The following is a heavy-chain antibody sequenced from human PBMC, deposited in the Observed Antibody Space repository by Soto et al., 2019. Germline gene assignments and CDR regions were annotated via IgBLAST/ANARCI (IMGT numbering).Heavy chain of an antibody. J-gene: IGHJ6*02. CDR1: GYTFTGYY. D-gene: IGHD2-2*01. CDR3: ARDRVPAASLRDYYYYGMDV. Sequence: QVQLVQSGAEVKKPGASVKVSCKASGYTFTGYYMHWVRQAPGQGLEWMGWINPNSGGTNYAQKFQGWVTMTRDTSIRTAYMELSRLRSDDTAVYYCARDRVPAASLRDYYYYGMDVWGQGTTVTVSS. CDR2: INPNSGGT. V-gene: IGHV1-2*04.